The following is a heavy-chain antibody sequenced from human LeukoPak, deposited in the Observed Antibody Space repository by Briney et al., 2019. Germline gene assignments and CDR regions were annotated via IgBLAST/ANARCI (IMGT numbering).Heavy chain of an antibody. D-gene: IGHD3-10*01. CDR1: GFTFISYS. Sequence: AGGSLRLSCAASGFTFISYSMNWVRQSPGKGLEWVSSISSSSSYIYYADSVKGRFTISRDNAKNSLYLQMNSLRAEDTAVYYCARDFNAVVRGVIISNYFDYWGQGTLVTVSS. CDR3: ARDFNAVVRGVIISNYFDY. J-gene: IGHJ4*02. V-gene: IGHV3-21*01. CDR2: ISSSSSYI.